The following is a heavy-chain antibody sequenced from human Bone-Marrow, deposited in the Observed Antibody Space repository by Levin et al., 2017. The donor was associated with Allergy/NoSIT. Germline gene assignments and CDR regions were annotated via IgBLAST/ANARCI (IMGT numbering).Heavy chain of an antibody. CDR3: AIYGSGNDYSAFDI. CDR1: GFTVSSNH. CDR2: IYSGGRG. D-gene: IGHD3-10*01. V-gene: IGHV3-53*01. J-gene: IGHJ3*02. Sequence: GGSLRLSCAASGFTVSSNHMSWVRQAPGKGLEWVSLIYSGGRGYYADSVRGRFTISRDNSKNTLYLQLNSLRAEDTAVYYCAIYGSGNDYSAFDIWGQGTMVTVAS.